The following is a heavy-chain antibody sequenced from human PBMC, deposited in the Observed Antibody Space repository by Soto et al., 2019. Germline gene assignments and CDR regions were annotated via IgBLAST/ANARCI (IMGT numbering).Heavy chain of an antibody. CDR1: GGTFSSYA. J-gene: IGHJ4*02. V-gene: IGHV1-69*12. CDR2: IIPIFGTA. Sequence: QVQLVQSGAEVKKPGSSVKVSCKASGGTFSSYAISWVRQAPGQGLEWMGGIIPIFGTANYAQKFQGRVTNTADESTDNAYVEASSLRSEDTAVYYCAGRIAAAGTEGDYWGQGTLVTVSS. D-gene: IGHD6-13*01. CDR3: AGRIAAAGTEGDY.